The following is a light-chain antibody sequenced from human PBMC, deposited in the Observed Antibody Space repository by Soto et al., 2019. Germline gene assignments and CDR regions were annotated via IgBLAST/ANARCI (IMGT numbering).Light chain of an antibody. J-gene: IGKJ1*01. CDR1: QSLDRDY. CDR3: HQYDSYPRT. Sequence: IQMTQSPSPPSASLGDRVTMTCRASQSLDRDYLAWYQQKPGKAPNLLIYKASTLESGVPSRFSGGGSGTAFTLTISSLQPDDFATYYCHQYDSYPRTFGQGTKVDI. CDR2: KAS. V-gene: IGKV1-5*03.